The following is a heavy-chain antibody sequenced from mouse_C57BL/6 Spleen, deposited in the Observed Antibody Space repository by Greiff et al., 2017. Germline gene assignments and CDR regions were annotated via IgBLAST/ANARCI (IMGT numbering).Heavy chain of an antibody. Sequence: VKLQESGAELVRPGTSVKVSCKASGYAFTNYLIEWVKQRPGQGLEWIGVINPGSGGTNYNEKFKGKATLTADKSSSTAYMQLSSLTSEDSAVYFCARCEGDYYGSSSFAYWGQGTLVTVSA. CDR1: GYAFTNYL. CDR3: ARCEGDYYGSSSFAY. CDR2: INPGSGGT. V-gene: IGHV1-54*01. J-gene: IGHJ3*01. D-gene: IGHD1-1*01.